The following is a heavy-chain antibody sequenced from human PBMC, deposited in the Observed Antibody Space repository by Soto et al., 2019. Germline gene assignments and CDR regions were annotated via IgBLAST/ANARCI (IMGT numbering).Heavy chain of an antibody. J-gene: IGHJ4*02. CDR1: GFTFSSYG. D-gene: IGHD3-22*01. CDR2: IWYDGSNK. V-gene: IGHV3-33*01. Sequence: PGGSLRLSCAASGFTFSSYGMHWVRQAPGKGLEWVAVIWYDGSNKYYADSVKGRFTISRDNSKNTLYLQMNSLRAEDTAVYYCARTHYDSSGYYYLFPFDYWGQGTLVTVPQ. CDR3: ARTHYDSSGYYYLFPFDY.